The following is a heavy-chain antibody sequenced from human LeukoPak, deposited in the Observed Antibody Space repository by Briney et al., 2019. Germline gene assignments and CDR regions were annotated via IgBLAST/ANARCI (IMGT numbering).Heavy chain of an antibody. CDR2: IHYSGST. Sequence: PSETLSLTCTVSGGSISSYYWSWIRQPPGKGLEWIGNIHYSGSTNYNPSLKSQVTISVDTSKKQFSLKLSSVTAADTAVYYCARSVLWFGEENAFDIWGQGTMVTVSS. CDR1: GGSISSYY. J-gene: IGHJ3*02. D-gene: IGHD3-10*01. V-gene: IGHV4-59*08. CDR3: ARSVLWFGEENAFDI.